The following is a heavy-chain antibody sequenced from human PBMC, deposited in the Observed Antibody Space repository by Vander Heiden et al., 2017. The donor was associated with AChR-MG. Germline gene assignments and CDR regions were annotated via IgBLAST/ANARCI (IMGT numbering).Heavy chain of an antibody. CDR3: ARVLGSIDFWSGYFDY. CDR2: IIPIFGTA. V-gene: IGHV1-69*06. Sequence: QVQLVQSGAEVKKPGSSVKVSCKASGGTFSSYAISWVRQAPGQGLEWMGGIIPIFGTANYAQKFQGRVTITADKSTSTAYMELSSLRSEDTAVYYCARVLGSIDFWSGYFDYWGQGTLVTASS. CDR1: GGTFSSYA. J-gene: IGHJ4*02. D-gene: IGHD3-3*01.